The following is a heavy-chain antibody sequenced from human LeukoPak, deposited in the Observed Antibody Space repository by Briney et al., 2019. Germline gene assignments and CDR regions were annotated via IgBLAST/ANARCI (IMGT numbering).Heavy chain of an antibody. CDR3: AREEWLADGRWFDP. Sequence: ASVKVSCKASGYTFTGYYMHWVRQAPGQGLEWMGWINPNSGGTNYAQKFQGRVTMTRDTSISTAYMELSRLRSDDTAVYYCAREEWLADGRWFDPWGQGTLVTVSS. CDR2: INPNSGGT. CDR1: GYTFTGYY. J-gene: IGHJ5*02. V-gene: IGHV1-2*02. D-gene: IGHD6-19*01.